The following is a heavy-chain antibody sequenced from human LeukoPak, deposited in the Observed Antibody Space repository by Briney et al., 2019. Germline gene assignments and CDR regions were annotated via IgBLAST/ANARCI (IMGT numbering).Heavy chain of an antibody. J-gene: IGHJ4*02. CDR3: ARADCGGDCYVDY. Sequence: GGSLRLSCAASGFTFSSYSMDWVRQVPGMGLEWLAYIGGSGGPILYADSVKGRFTISRDNSKNTLHLQMNSLRAEDTAVYYCARADCGGDCYVDYWSQGTLVTVSS. V-gene: IGHV3-48*01. D-gene: IGHD2-21*02. CDR1: GFTFSSYS. CDR2: IGGSGGPI.